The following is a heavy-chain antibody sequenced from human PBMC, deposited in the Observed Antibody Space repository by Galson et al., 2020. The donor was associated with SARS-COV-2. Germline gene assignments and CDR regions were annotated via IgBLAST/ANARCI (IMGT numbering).Heavy chain of an antibody. V-gene: IGHV4-34*01. CDR2: IDHSGST. Sequence: SETLSLTCAVYGGSFSGYYWTWFHQPPRKGLEWIGEIDHSGSTNYSPSLKSRVTITGDTPKYQFFLNLTSVTPADTAGYYCARGVDLVPTAAWCPGTLVTVSS. D-gene: IGHD1-1*01. CDR1: GGSFSGYY. CDR3: ARGVDLVPTAA. J-gene: IGHJ5*02.